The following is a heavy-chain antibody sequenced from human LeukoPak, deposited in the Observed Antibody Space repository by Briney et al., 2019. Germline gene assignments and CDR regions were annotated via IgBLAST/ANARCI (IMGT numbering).Heavy chain of an antibody. Sequence: SETLSLTCAVYGGSFSGYYWSWIRQPPGKGLEWIGEINHSGSTNYNPSLKSRVTISVDTSKNQFSLKLSSVTAADTAVYYCARLATGAVWGQGTLVTVSS. J-gene: IGHJ4*02. CDR1: GGSFSGYY. CDR3: ARLATGAV. D-gene: IGHD1-14*01. CDR2: INHSGST. V-gene: IGHV4-34*01.